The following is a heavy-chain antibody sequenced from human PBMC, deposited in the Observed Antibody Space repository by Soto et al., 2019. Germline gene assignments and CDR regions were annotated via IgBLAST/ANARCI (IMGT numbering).Heavy chain of an antibody. CDR3: ARVATGRTYYGMDV. CDR2: VSGYNGNT. D-gene: IGHD1-1*01. CDR1: GYTFTTYG. Sequence: QVQLVQSGAEVKKPGASVKVSCKASGYTFTTYGITWVRQAPGQGLEWMGWVSGYNGNTNYAQKFQGRVTMTTDTSTSTAYMELRSLRSDDTAVYYCARVATGRTYYGMDVWGQGTTVTVSS. J-gene: IGHJ6*02. V-gene: IGHV1-18*01.